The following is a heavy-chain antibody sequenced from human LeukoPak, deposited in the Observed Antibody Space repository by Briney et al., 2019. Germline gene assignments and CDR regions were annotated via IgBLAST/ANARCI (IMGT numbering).Heavy chain of an antibody. V-gene: IGHV3-49*04. CDR3: TRVKSYYDFWSGYYRRVDYYYYYMDV. CDR1: GFTFSSYG. D-gene: IGHD3-3*01. CDR2: IRSKAYGGTT. Sequence: GGSLRLSCAASGFTFSSYGMHWVRQAPGKGLEWVGFIRSKAYGGTTEYAASVKGRFTISRDDSKSIAYLQMNSLKTEDTAVYYCTRVKSYYDFWSGYYRRVDYYYYYMDVWGKGTTVTVSS. J-gene: IGHJ6*03.